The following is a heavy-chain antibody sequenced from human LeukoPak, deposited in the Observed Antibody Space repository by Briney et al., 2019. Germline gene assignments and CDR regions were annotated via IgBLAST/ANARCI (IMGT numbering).Heavy chain of an antibody. D-gene: IGHD5-18*01. Sequence: GGSLRLSCAASGFTLSSFGMHWVRQAPGKGLEWVAAISFDGNNKYYADSVKGRFTISSDNSKNTLCLQMNSLRAEDTAVYYCAKDTYSYGYFDYWGQGTLVTVSS. CDR1: GFTLSSFG. V-gene: IGHV3-30*18. CDR2: ISFDGNNK. J-gene: IGHJ4*02. CDR3: AKDTYSYGYFDY.